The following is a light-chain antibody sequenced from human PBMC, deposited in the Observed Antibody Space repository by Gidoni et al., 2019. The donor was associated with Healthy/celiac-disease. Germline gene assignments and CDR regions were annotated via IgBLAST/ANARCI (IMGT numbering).Light chain of an antibody. J-gene: IGKJ5*01. Sequence: ERVLTQPPATLSLSPGERATLSCRASQSVSSYLAWYQQKPGQAPRLLIYDASNMATGVPARFSGSGSGTDFTLTISSLEPEDFAVYYCQQRSNWPPFTFGQGTRLEIK. CDR2: DAS. CDR3: QQRSNWPPFT. CDR1: QSVSSY. V-gene: IGKV3-11*01.